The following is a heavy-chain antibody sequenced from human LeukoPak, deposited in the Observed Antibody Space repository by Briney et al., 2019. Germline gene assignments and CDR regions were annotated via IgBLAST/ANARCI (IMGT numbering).Heavy chain of an antibody. Sequence: GGSLRLSCAASGFTFSSYSMNWVRQAPGKGLEWVSSISSSNSYIYYADSVKGRFSISRDNAKNSLYLQMNSLRAEDTAVYYCARAMVRGRDYFDYWGQGTLVTVSS. V-gene: IGHV3-21*01. CDR2: ISSSNSYI. D-gene: IGHD3-10*01. CDR3: ARAMVRGRDYFDY. J-gene: IGHJ4*02. CDR1: GFTFSSYS.